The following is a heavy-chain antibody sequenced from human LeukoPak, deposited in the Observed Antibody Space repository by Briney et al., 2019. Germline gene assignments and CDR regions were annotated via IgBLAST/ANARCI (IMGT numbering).Heavy chain of an antibody. V-gene: IGHV3-30-3*01. D-gene: IGHD3-22*01. J-gene: IGHJ4*02. CDR1: GFTFSSHA. CDR3: ARAEFTYYYDSSGYYFGY. CDR2: ISYDESNK. Sequence: PGGPLRLSCAASGFTFSSHAMHWVRQAPGKGLEWVAVISYDESNKYYADSVKGRFTISRDNPKNTLYLQMNSLRAEDTALYYCARAEFTYYYDSSGYYFGYWGQGTLVTVSS.